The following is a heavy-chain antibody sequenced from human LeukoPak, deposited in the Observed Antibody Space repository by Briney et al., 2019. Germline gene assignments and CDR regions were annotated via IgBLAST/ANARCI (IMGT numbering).Heavy chain of an antibody. D-gene: IGHD3-10*01. J-gene: IGHJ4*02. Sequence: GGSLRLSCAASGFTFSDYWMSWVRQAPGKGLEWVANIKQDGSEKNYVDSEKGRFIISRDNAKNSLYLQMNSLRAEDTAVYYCARDSPFGFYWGQGTLVTVST. V-gene: IGHV3-7*01. CDR1: GFTFSDYW. CDR3: ARDSPFGFY. CDR2: IKQDGSEK.